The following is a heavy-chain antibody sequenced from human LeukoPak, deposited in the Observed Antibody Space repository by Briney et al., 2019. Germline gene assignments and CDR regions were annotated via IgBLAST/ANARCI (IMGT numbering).Heavy chain of an antibody. CDR1: GYTFTGYH. CDR2: INPNSGDT. CDR3: ARDYCSSTSCLFDY. J-gene: IGHJ4*02. D-gene: IGHD2-2*01. V-gene: IGHV1-2*06. Sequence: ASVKVSCKASGYTFTGYHMHWVRRAPGQGLEWMGRINPNSGDTNYAQKFQGRVTMTRDTSISTAYMELSRLRSDDTAVYYCARDYCSSTSCLFDYWGQGTLVTVSS.